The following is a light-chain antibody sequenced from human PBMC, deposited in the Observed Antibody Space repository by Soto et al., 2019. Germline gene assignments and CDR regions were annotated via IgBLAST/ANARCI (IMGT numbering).Light chain of an antibody. Sequence: QSVLTQPASVSGSPGQSIAISCTGTSGDVGGYDYVSWYQQHPDKAPKIMIYEVTKRPSWVSKHISGTKSGNTASLTISGLQPEDEADYYCSSHTSGSTRVFGSGTKVTVL. CDR1: SGDVGGYDY. J-gene: IGLJ1*01. V-gene: IGLV2-14*01. CDR3: SSHTSGSTRV. CDR2: EVT.